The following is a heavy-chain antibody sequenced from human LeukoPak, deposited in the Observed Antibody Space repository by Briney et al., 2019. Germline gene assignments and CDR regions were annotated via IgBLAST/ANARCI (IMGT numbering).Heavy chain of an antibody. D-gene: IGHD4-11*01. CDR1: GFTFSSYI. V-gene: IGHV3-21*01. CDR3: ARDVGYVTTGYYYYMDV. Sequence: GGSLRLSCAASGFTFSSYIMNWVRQAPGKGLEWVSSISSSSSYIYYADSVKGRFTISRDNAKNSLYLQMNSLRAEDTAVYYCARDVGYVTTGYYYYMDVWGKGTTVTVSS. J-gene: IGHJ6*03. CDR2: ISSSSSYI.